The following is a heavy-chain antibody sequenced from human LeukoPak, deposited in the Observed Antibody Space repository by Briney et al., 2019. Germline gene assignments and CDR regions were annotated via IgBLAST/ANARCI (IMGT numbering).Heavy chain of an antibody. V-gene: IGHV4-59*01. CDR3: ARLGTSSSRFFDQ. J-gene: IGHJ4*02. D-gene: IGHD6-6*01. Sequence: SSETLALTCTGSGVSLSAYYWSWSRQPPGKGLEWVGYIHYSGTINYDPSLKSRVTIALDTSKNQFSLKLSSVTAADTAVYYCARLGTSSSRFFDQWGQGTLVTVSS. CDR2: IHYSGTI. CDR1: GVSLSAYY.